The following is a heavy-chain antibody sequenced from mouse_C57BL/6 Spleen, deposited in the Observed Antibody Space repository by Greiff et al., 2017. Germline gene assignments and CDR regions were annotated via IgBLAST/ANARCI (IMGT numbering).Heavy chain of an antibody. D-gene: IGHD1-1*01. CDR2: INPSTGGT. CDR1: GYSFTGYY. CDR3: ASYYYGSSPYAMDY. J-gene: IGHJ4*01. Sequence: EVQLQQSGPELVKPGASVKISCKASGYSFTGYYMNWVKQSPEKSLEWIGEINPSTGGTTYNQKFKAKATLTVDKSSSTAYMQLKSLTSEDSAVYYCASYYYGSSPYAMDYWGQGTSVTVSS. V-gene: IGHV1-42*01.